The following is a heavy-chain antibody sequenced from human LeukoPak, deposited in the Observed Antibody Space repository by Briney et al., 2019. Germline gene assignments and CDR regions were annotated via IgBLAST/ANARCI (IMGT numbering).Heavy chain of an antibody. J-gene: IGHJ4*02. CDR1: GDSVSSKNGA. CDR2: TYYRSKWYN. V-gene: IGHV6-1*01. CDR3: ARDLGTTGWHTFDY. Sequence: PSQTLSLTCAVSGDSVSSKNGAWNWIRQSPSRGLEWLGRTYYRSKWYNDYAESMEGRMTISQDTSKNQYSLYLNSVTPDDTAVYYCARDLGTTGWHTFDYWGQGTLVTVSS. D-gene: IGHD6-19*01.